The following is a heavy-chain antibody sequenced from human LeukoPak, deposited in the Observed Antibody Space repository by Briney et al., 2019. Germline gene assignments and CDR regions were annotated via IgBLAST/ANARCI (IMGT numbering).Heavy chain of an antibody. Sequence: GGSLRLSCAASGFTFSRYWMSWVRQAPGKGLEWVANIKQDGSAKYYGDSVEGRFTISRDNAKNSLYLQMNSLRAEDTAVYYCARWGGGFDYWRQGTLVTVSS. CDR3: ARWGGGFDY. CDR2: IKQDGSAK. J-gene: IGHJ4*02. D-gene: IGHD3-16*01. CDR1: GFTFSRYW. V-gene: IGHV3-7*04.